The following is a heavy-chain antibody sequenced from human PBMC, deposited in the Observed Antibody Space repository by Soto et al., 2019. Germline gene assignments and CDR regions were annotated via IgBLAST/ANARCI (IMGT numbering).Heavy chain of an antibody. D-gene: IGHD3-10*01. V-gene: IGHV4-31*03. J-gene: IGHJ6*02. Sequence: SETLSLTCTVSGGSISSGGYYWSWIRQHPGKGLEWIGYIYYSGSTYYNPSLKSRVTISVDTSKNQFSLKLSSVTAADTAVYYCASRITMVRGVGTEHYYYGMDVWGQGTTVTVSS. CDR2: IYYSGST. CDR3: ASRITMVRGVGTEHYYYGMDV. CDR1: GGSISSGGYY.